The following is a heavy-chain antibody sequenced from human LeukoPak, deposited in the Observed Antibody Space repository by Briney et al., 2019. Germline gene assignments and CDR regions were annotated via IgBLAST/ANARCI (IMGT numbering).Heavy chain of an antibody. CDR1: GGSIGTYY. CDR3: ARDSSGIAAAGSFDY. V-gene: IGHV4-59*12. D-gene: IGHD6-13*01. CDR2: IYHSGST. Sequence: SETLSLTCSVSGGSIGTYYWSWIRQPPGKGLGWIGYIYHSGSTYYNPSLKSRVTISVDRSKNQFSLKLSSVTAADTAVYYCARDSSGIAAAGSFDYWGQGTLVTVSS. J-gene: IGHJ4*02.